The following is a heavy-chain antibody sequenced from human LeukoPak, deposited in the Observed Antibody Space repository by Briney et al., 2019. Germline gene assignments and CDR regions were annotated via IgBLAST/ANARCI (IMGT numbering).Heavy chain of an antibody. D-gene: IGHD2-2*01. CDR2: ISGSGSVI. Sequence: GGSLRLSCAASGFTFSSYEMNWVRQTPGKGLEWVSYISGSGSVIYYVDSVKGRFTISRDNAKNSLYLQMYSLRAEDTAVYYCAREDYQDAFDIWGQGTMVTVSS. CDR1: GFTFSSYE. J-gene: IGHJ3*02. CDR3: AREDYQDAFDI. V-gene: IGHV3-48*03.